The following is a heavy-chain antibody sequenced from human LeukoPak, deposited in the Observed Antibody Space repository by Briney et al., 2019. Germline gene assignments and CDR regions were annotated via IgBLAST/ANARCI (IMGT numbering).Heavy chain of an antibody. CDR1: GGSISNYF. CDR3: ARGSSGYCSAASCFRPEDAFGI. CDR2: LSASGTT. J-gene: IGHJ3*02. Sequence: SETLSLTCSVPGGSISNYFWGWLRQPAGKGLEWVGRLSASGTTNYNPSLRSRVTIAVDTSNNQLSLRVSSVTAADTAVYYCARGSSGYCSAASCFRPEDAFGIWGQGTVVTVSS. V-gene: IGHV4-4*07. D-gene: IGHD2-15*01.